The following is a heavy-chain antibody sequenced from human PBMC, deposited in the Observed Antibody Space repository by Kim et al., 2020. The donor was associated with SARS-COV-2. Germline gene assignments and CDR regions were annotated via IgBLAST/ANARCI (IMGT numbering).Heavy chain of an antibody. Sequence: SETLSLTCAVYGGSFSGYYWSWIRQPPGKGLEWIGEINHSGSTNYNPSLKSRVTISVDTSKNQFSLKLSSVTAADTAVYYCARGRGMVRGVIPPYYYYGMDVWGQGTTVTVSS. V-gene: IGHV4-34*01. J-gene: IGHJ6*02. CDR1: GGSFSGYY. CDR3: ARGRGMVRGVIPPYYYYGMDV. D-gene: IGHD3-10*01. CDR2: INHSGST.